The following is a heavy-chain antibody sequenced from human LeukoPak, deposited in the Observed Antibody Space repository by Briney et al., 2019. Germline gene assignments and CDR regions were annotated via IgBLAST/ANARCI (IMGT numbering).Heavy chain of an antibody. D-gene: IGHD1-26*01. CDR3: AKDTYSTSPYYFDY. CDR2: ISSGGST. V-gene: IGHV3-23*01. CDR1: GFTFNNYA. J-gene: IGHJ4*02. Sequence: GGSLRLSCAAAGFTFNNYAMSWIRQAPGKGLKWVSGISSGGSTYYADSVKGRFTISRDNSKNTLYLQMNSLRAEDTAVYYCAKDTYSTSPYYFDYWGQGTLVTVSS.